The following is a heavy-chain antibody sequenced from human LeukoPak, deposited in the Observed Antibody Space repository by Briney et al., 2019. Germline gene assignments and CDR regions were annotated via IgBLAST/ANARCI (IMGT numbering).Heavy chain of an antibody. CDR2: IYHSGST. J-gene: IGHJ4*02. Sequence: SETLPLTCAVSGGSISSGGYSWSWIRQLPGKGLEWIGYIYHSGSTYYNPSLKSRVTISVDRSKNQFSLKLSSVTAADTAVYYCARDYYDSSGYYVGDYWGQGTLVTVSS. CDR3: ARDYYDSSGYYVGDY. D-gene: IGHD3-22*01. V-gene: IGHV4-30-2*01. CDR1: GGSISSGGYS.